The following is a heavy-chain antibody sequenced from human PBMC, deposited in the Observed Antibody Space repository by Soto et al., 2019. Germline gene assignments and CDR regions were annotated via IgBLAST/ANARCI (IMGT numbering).Heavy chain of an antibody. CDR3: ARAPGTMDNWFDP. J-gene: IGHJ5*02. Sequence: NPSETLSLTCTVSGGSISSGDYYWSWIRQPPGKGLEWIGYIYYSGSTYYNSSLKSRVTISVDTSKNQFSLKLSSVTAADTAVYYCARAPGTMDNWFDPWGQGTLVTVSS. D-gene: IGHD1-7*01. CDR2: IYYSGST. V-gene: IGHV4-30-4*01. CDR1: GGSISSGDYY.